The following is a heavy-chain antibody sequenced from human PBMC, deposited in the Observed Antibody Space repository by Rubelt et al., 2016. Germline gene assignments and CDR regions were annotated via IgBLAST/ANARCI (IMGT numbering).Heavy chain of an antibody. Sequence: QAPGKGLEWVSAISGSGGSTYYADSAKGRFTISRDNSKNTLYLQMNSLRAEDTAVYYCARGTELEVDYWGQGTLVTVSS. J-gene: IGHJ4*02. CDR3: ARGTELEVDY. CDR2: ISGSGGST. V-gene: IGHV3-23*01. D-gene: IGHD3-10*01.